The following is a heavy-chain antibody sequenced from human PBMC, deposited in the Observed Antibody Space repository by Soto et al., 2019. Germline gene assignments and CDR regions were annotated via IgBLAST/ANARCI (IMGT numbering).Heavy chain of an antibody. CDR2: IFYRGNT. Sequence: PSETLSLTCTVSGGSISGYYWSWIRQPPGKGLEWIGYIFYRGNTLYNPSLQSRVTISVDTSKNQFLLGLTSVTAADTAVYYCTRHAIIPKLQYGMDVWGQGASVTVSS. D-gene: IGHD1-1*01. V-gene: IGHV4-59*01. CDR1: GGSISGYY. CDR3: TRHAIIPKLQYGMDV. J-gene: IGHJ6*02.